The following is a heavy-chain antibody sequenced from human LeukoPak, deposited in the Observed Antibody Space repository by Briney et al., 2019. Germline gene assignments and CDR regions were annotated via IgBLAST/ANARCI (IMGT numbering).Heavy chain of an antibody. Sequence: GGSLRLSCAASGFIVSTNYMSWVRQAPGKGLEWVSVLYSGGTTYYADSVKGRFTISRDNSKNTLYLQMSSLRAEDTAVYYCAMDSSWLPLKFDYWGQGTLVTVST. J-gene: IGHJ4*02. CDR1: GFIVSTNY. D-gene: IGHD5-24*01. CDR3: AMDSSWLPLKFDY. V-gene: IGHV3-66*01. CDR2: LYSGGTT.